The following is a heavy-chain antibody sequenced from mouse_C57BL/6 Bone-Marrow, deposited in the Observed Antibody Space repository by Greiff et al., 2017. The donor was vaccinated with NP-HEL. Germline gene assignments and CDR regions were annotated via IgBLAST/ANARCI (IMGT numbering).Heavy chain of an antibody. CDR1: GFNIKDDY. D-gene: IGHD1-1*01. J-gene: IGHJ1*03. CDR2: IDPENGDT. V-gene: IGHV14-4*01. CDR3: TTSTTVVATDFDV. Sequence: VQLQQSGAELVRPGASVKLSCTASGFNIKDDYMHWVKQRPEQGLEWIGWIDPENGDTEYASKFQGKATITADTSSKTAYLQLSSLPSEHTAVYYCTTSTTVVATDFDVWGTGTTVTVSS.